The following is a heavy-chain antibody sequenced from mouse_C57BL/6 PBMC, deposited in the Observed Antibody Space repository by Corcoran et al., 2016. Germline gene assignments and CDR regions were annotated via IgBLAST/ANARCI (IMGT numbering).Heavy chain of an antibody. CDR2: INPNNGGT. CDR1: GYTFTDYY. Sequence: EVQLQQSGPELVKPGASVKISCKASGYTFTDYYMNWVKQSHGKSLEWIGDINPNNGGTSYNQKFKGKATLTVDKSSSTAYMELRSLTSEDSAVYYCARGGYGSSYWYFDVWGTGTTFTFSS. D-gene: IGHD1-1*01. J-gene: IGHJ1*03. V-gene: IGHV1-26*01. CDR3: ARGGYGSSYWYFDV.